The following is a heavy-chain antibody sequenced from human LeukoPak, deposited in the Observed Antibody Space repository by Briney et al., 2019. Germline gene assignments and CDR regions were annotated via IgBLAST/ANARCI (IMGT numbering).Heavy chain of an antibody. Sequence: SETLSLTCTVSGGSIRSSSFYWGWIRQTPGKGLEWIGSLYYSGSTYYNPSLKSRLTISEDTSKNLFSLRLSSVTAADTAVYYCARHRTDQYYFYYMDVWGKGTTVIVSS. CDR3: ARHRTDQYYFYYMDV. CDR2: LYYSGST. V-gene: IGHV4-39*01. CDR1: GGSIRSSSFY. D-gene: IGHD1-1*01. J-gene: IGHJ6*03.